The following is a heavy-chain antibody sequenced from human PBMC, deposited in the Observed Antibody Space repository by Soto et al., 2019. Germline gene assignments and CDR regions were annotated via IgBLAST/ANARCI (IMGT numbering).Heavy chain of an antibody. D-gene: IGHD2-8*01. CDR2: ISGYNGDT. J-gene: IGHJ6*02. Sequence: GASVKVSCKASGYTFTRYGISWVRQAPGQGLGWMGWISGYNGDTNYAREFQGRVSMTIDTSTTTAYMELRSLTSDDTAVYYCAKNGQPPYYYYGLDVWG. CDR3: AKNGQPPYYYYGLDV. V-gene: IGHV1-18*01. CDR1: GYTFTRYG.